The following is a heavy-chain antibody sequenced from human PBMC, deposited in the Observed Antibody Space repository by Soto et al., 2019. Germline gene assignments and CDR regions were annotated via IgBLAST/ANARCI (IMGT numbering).Heavy chain of an antibody. CDR1: GFTFSSYG. CDR3: AKDSRPGIAARKGYYYYYGMDV. CDR2: ISYDGSNK. V-gene: IGHV3-30*18. Sequence: PGGSLRLSCAASGFTFSSYGMHRVRQAPGKGLEWVAVISYDGSNKYYADSVKGRFTISRDNSKNTLYLQMNSLRAEDTAVYYCAKDSRPGIAARKGYYYYYGMDVWGQGTTVTVSS. D-gene: IGHD6-6*01. J-gene: IGHJ6*02.